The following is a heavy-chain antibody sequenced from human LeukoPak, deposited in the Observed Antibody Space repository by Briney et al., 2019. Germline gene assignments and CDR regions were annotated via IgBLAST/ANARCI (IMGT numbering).Heavy chain of an antibody. CDR2: FDPEDGET. D-gene: IGHD6-19*01. CDR3: ATSAAVAGISYFDY. J-gene: IGHJ4*02. Sequence: GASVKVSCKVSGYTLTELSMHWVRQAPGKGLEWMGGFDPEDGETIYAQKFQGRVTMTEDTSTDTAYMELSSLRSEDTAVYYCATSAAVAGISYFDYWGQGTLVTVSS. CDR1: GYTLTELS. V-gene: IGHV1-24*01.